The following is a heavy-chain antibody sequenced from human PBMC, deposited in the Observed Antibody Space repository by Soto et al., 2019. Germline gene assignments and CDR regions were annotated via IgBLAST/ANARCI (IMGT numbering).Heavy chain of an antibody. D-gene: IGHD6-19*01. Sequence: QVQLVESGGGVVQPGRSLRLSCAASGFSFSSCAMHWVRQAPGKGLEWVAVVSHDGSNKYYADSVKGRVTISRNTVYLQMNSMRAADTAVYYCARVSIAVAGIAYYFDYWGQGTLVTVSS. CDR3: ARVSIAVAGIAYYFDY. CDR2: VSHDGSNK. V-gene: IGHV3-30-3*01. CDR1: GFSFSSCA. J-gene: IGHJ4*02.